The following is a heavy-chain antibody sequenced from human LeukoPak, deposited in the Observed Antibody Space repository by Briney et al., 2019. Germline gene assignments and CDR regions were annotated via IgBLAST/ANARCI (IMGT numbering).Heavy chain of an antibody. CDR1: GFSFRSYW. Sequence: GGSLRLSCAASGFSFRSYWMSWVRQAPGKGLEWVANINQGGSVKYYVDSVKGRFTISRDDAKNSLYVQMNSLRDEDTAVYYCARVGYSGWNLEYWGQGTLVTVSS. CDR2: INQGGSVK. J-gene: IGHJ4*02. CDR3: ARVGYSGWNLEY. V-gene: IGHV3-7*01. D-gene: IGHD5-12*01.